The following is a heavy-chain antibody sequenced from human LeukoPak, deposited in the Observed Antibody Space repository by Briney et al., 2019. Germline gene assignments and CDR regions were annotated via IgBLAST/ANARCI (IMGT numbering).Heavy chain of an antibody. D-gene: IGHD3-10*01. CDR2: ISSSSSTI. V-gene: IGHV3-48*01. CDR1: GFTFSSYS. J-gene: IGHJ6*03. CDR3: TKCLKWFGERNNYYYYMDV. Sequence: PGGSLRLSCAASGFTFSSYSMNWVRQAPGKGLEWVSYISSSSSTIYYADSVKDRFTISRDNSKNMLYLQMNSLRAEDTAVYYCTKCLKWFGERNNYYYYMDVWGKGTTVTISS.